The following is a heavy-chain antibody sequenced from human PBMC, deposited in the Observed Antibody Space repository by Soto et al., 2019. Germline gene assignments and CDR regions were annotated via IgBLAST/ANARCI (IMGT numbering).Heavy chain of an antibody. CDR2: ISGSGGST. J-gene: IGHJ6*02. Sequence: PGGSLRLSCAASGFTFSSYAMSWFRQAPGKGLEWVSAISGSGGSTYYADSVKGRFTISRDNSKNTLYLQMNSLRAEDTAVYYCAKAWGAFNYDFWSGSNPYGMDVWGQGTTVTVS. V-gene: IGHV3-23*01. CDR3: AKAWGAFNYDFWSGSNPYGMDV. CDR1: GFTFSSYA. D-gene: IGHD3-3*01.